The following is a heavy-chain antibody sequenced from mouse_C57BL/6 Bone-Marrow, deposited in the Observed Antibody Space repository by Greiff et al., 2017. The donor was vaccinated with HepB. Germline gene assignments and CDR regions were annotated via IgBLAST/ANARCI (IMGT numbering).Heavy chain of an antibody. D-gene: IGHD1-1*01. Sequence: EVKLVDSGGDLVKPGGSLKLSCAASGFTFSSYGMSWVRQTPDKRLEWVATISSGGSYTYYPDSVKGRFTISRDNAKNTLYLQMSSLKSEDTAMYYCASPIYYYGSSCLYWYFDVWGTGTTVTVSS. V-gene: IGHV5-6*01. CDR2: ISSGGSYT. CDR1: GFTFSSYG. CDR3: ASPIYYYGSSCLYWYFDV. J-gene: IGHJ1*03.